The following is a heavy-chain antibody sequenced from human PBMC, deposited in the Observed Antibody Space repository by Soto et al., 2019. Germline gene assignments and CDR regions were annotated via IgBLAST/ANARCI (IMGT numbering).Heavy chain of an antibody. CDR2: IYTSGST. CDR3: ARGRYDYVWGSYPHR. CDR1: GGSISSYY. Sequence: PSETLSLTCTVSGGSISSYYWSWIRQPAGKGLEWIGRIYTSGSTNYNPSLKSRVTMSVDTSKNQFSLKLSSVTAADTAVYYCARGRYDYVWGSYPHRWGQGTLVTVSS. D-gene: IGHD3-16*02. J-gene: IGHJ4*02. V-gene: IGHV4-4*07.